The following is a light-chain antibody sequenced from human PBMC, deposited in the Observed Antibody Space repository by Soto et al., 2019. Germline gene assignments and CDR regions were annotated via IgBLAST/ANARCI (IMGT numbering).Light chain of an antibody. J-gene: IGKJ1*01. CDR1: QSISKYF. CDR3: QQYGSSPPWP. Sequence: EIVLTQSQGTLSLSPGERATLSCGASQSISKYFLAWYQQKPGQAPRLLICGASSRLTGTPDRFSGSGSGTDFTLIISSLEPEDFAVYYCQQYGSSPPWPFGQGTKVEIK. CDR2: GAS. V-gene: IGKV3-20*01.